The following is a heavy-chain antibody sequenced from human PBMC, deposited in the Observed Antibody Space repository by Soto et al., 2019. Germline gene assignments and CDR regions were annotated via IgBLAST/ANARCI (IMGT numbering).Heavy chain of an antibody. J-gene: IGHJ3*02. V-gene: IGHV3-23*01. CDR3: AKLLTDAFDI. D-gene: IGHD2-15*01. Sequence: GGSLRLSCAASGFTFSSYAMSWVRQAPGKGLEGVSAISGSGGSTYYADSVKGPFTISRDNSKNTLYLQMNSLRAEATAVYYCAKLLTDAFDIWGRGTMVTVSS. CDR2: ISGSGGST. CDR1: GFTFSSYA.